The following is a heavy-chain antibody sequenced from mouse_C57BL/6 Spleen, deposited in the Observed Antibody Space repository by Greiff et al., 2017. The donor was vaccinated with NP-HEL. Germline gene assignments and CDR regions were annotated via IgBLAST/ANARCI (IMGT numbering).Heavy chain of an antibody. CDR1: GYTFTDYY. Sequence: EVQLQQSGPELVKPGASVKISCKASGYTFTDYYMNWVKQSHGKSLEWIGDINPNNGGTSYNQKFKGKATLTVDKSSSTAYMELRSLTSEDSAVYYCAREGWDSRYAMDYWGQGTSVTVSS. D-gene: IGHD3-3*01. J-gene: IGHJ4*01. CDR3: AREGWDSRYAMDY. CDR2: INPNNGGT. V-gene: IGHV1-26*01.